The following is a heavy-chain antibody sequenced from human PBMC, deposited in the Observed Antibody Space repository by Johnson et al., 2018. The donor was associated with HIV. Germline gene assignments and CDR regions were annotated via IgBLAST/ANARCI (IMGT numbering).Heavy chain of an antibody. CDR2: IYSGGRT. D-gene: IGHD4-23*01. CDR1: GFTVSSNY. V-gene: IGHV3-66*01. J-gene: IGHJ3*02. CDR3: ARDKDYGGNHDAFDI. Sequence: VQLVESGGGLVQSGGSLRLSCVASGFTVSSNYMSWVRQAPGKGLECVSVIYSGGRTYYADSVKGRFTISRDNSKNTLYLQMESLRADDTALYYCARDKDYGGNHDAFDIWGQGTMVTVSS.